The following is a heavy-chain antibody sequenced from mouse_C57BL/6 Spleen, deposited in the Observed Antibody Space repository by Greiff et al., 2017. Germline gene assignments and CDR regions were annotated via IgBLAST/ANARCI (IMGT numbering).Heavy chain of an antibody. CDR2: IYPGDGDT. V-gene: IGHV1-82*01. D-gene: IGHD2-5*01. J-gene: IGHJ2*01. CDR1: GYAFSSSW. CDR3: ARLVTTRGEYFDY. Sequence: QVQLQQSGPELVKPGASVKISCKASGYAFSSSWMNWVKQRPGQGLEWIGRIYPGDGDTNYNGKFKGKATLTAAKSSSTAYMQLSSLTSEDSAVYFCARLVTTRGEYFDYWGQGTTLTVSA.